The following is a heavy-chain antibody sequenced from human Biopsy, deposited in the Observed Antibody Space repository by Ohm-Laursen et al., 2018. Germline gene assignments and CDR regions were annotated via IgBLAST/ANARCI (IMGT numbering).Heavy chain of an antibody. J-gene: IGHJ4*02. CDR1: RDSISNYY. D-gene: IGHD2-2*01. V-gene: IGHV4-59*12. Sequence: TLSLTCIVSRDSISNYYWTWIRQSPGKGLEWIGYIYYTGSTNYNPSVKSRVTISVDTSKNQSSLKLNSVTAADTAVYYCARMPHFDYWGQGILVTVSS. CDR2: IYYTGST. CDR3: ARMPHFDY.